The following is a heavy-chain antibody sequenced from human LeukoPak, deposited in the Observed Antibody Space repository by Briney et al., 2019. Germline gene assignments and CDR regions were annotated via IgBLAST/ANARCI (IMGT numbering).Heavy chain of an antibody. CDR2: IYHSGST. Sequence: SETLSLTCAVSGGSISSSNWWSWVRQPPGKGLEWIGEIYHSGSTNYNPSLKSRVTISVDKSKNQFSLKLSSVTAADTAVYYCASAKGHYDILTGYYVFDWYFDLWGRGTLVTVSS. CDR3: ASAKGHYDILTGYYVFDWYFDL. D-gene: IGHD3-9*01. CDR1: GGSISSSNW. V-gene: IGHV4-4*02. J-gene: IGHJ2*01.